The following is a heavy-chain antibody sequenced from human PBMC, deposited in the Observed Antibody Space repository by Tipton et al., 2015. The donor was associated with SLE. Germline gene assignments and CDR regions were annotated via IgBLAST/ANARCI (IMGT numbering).Heavy chain of an antibody. V-gene: IGHV4-4*08. CDR1: GGSFSGYY. Sequence: TLSLTCAVYGGSFSGYYWSWIRQPPGKGLEWIGYIYTSGSTNYNPSLKSRVTISVDTSKNQFSLKLSSVTAADTAVYYCARLSPPRAFDIWGQGTMVTVSS. CDR3: ARLSPPRAFDI. J-gene: IGHJ3*02. CDR2: IYTSGST.